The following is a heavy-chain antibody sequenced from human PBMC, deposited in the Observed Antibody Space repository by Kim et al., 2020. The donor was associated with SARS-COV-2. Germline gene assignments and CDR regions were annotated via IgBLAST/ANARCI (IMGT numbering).Heavy chain of an antibody. CDR1: GGSISSGGYY. CDR2: IYYSGST. CDR3: ATGWELWYYLEY. D-gene: IGHD1-26*01. J-gene: IGHJ4*02. V-gene: IGHV4-31*03. Sequence: SETLSLTCTVSGGSISSGGYYWSWIRQHPGKGLEWIGYIYYSGSTYYNPSLKSRVIISVDTSKNQFSLNLSSVTAADTAVYYCATGWELWYYLEYWGQGTLVTVSS.